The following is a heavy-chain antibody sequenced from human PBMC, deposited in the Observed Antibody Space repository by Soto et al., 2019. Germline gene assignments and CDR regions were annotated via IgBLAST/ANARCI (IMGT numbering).Heavy chain of an antibody. CDR1: GYSFTSYW. Sequence: GESLKISCKGSGYSFTSYWISWVRQMPGKGLEWMGRIDPSDSYTNYSPSFQGHVTISADKSISTAYLQWSSLKASDTAMYYCARSRVDTAMVTPVDYWGQGTLVTVSS. D-gene: IGHD5-18*01. CDR2: IDPSDSYT. J-gene: IGHJ4*02. CDR3: ARSRVDTAMVTPVDY. V-gene: IGHV5-10-1*01.